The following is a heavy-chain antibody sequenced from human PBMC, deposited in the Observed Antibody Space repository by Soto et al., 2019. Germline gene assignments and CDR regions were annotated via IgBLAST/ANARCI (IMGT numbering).Heavy chain of an antibody. Sequence: SVKVSCKASGGTFSSYAISWVRQAPGQGLEWMGGIIPIFGTANYAQKFQGRVTITADKSTSTAYMELSSLRSEDTAVYYCAREPPYTHNDSSGYYQPAAFDIWGQGTMVTVSS. J-gene: IGHJ3*02. V-gene: IGHV1-69*06. CDR3: AREPPYTHNDSSGYYQPAAFDI. CDR2: IIPIFGTA. D-gene: IGHD3-22*01. CDR1: GGTFSSYA.